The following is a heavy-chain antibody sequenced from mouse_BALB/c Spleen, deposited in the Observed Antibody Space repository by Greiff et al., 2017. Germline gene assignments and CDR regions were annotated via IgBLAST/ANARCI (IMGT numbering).Heavy chain of an antibody. Sequence: EVKLVESGGGLVQPGGSRKLSCAASGFTFSSFGMHWVRQAPEKGLEWVAYISNGSSTIYYADTVKGRFTISRDNPKNTLFLQMTSLRSEDTAMYYCARSPYYGNYFDYWGQGTTLTVSS. CDR3: ARSPYYGNYFDY. V-gene: IGHV5-17*02. J-gene: IGHJ2*01. CDR2: ISNGSSTI. CDR1: GFTFSSFG. D-gene: IGHD2-10*01.